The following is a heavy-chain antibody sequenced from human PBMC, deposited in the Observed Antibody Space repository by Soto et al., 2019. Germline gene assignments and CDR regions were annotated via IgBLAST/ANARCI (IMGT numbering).Heavy chain of an antibody. CDR1: GGSISIGGYY. D-gene: IGHD4-17*01. CDR3: ARRYGDYPSDWFDP. CDR2: IYYSGST. J-gene: IGHJ5*02. Sequence: QVQLQESGPGLVKPSQTLSLTCTVSGGSISIGGYYWSWIRQHPGKGLEWIGYIYYSGSTYYNPSLKSRVTISVDTSKNQFSLKLSSVTAADTAVYYCARRYGDYPSDWFDPWGQGTLVTVSS. V-gene: IGHV4-31*03.